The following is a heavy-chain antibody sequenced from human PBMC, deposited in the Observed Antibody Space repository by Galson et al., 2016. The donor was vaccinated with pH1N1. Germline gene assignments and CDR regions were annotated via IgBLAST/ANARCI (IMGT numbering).Heavy chain of an antibody. CDR3: ARLAHCSGDCYSMGPWGYFDF. CDR1: GSIFIGHW. V-gene: IGHV5-51*01. CDR2: IYPGDSDP. J-gene: IGHJ4*03. D-gene: IGHD2-21*02. Sequence: QSGAEVKKPGESLKISCKGSGSIFIGHWIAWVRQKPGNGLVWMGIIYPGDSDPRYSPTFAGQVTISADKSPNTAYLRRSSLKAADTAMYYCARLAHCSGDCYSMGPWGYFDFWGQGTLVAVSS.